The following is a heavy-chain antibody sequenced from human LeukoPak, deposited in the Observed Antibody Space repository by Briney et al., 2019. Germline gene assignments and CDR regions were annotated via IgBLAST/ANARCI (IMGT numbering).Heavy chain of an antibody. CDR1: GFTFSSYG. CDR2: IRYDGSNK. V-gene: IGHV3-30*02. D-gene: IGHD3-22*01. CDR3: ARDLSITMIVVATSWFDP. J-gene: IGHJ5*02. Sequence: GGSLRLSCAASGFTFSSYGTHWVRQAPGKGLEWVAFIRYDGSNKYYADSVRGRFTISRDNAKNSLYLQMNSLRAEDTALYYCARDLSITMIVVATSWFDPWGQGTLVTVSS.